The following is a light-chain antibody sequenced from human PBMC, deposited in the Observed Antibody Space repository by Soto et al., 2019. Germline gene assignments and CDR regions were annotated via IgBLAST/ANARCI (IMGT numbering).Light chain of an antibody. CDR1: QSVPVNY. J-gene: IGKJ2*01. CDR2: HAS. CDR3: QHYGTSLYT. Sequence: EIVLTQSPGTLSLSPGERATLSCRARQSVPVNYIAWYQQRPGQAPRLLIYHASPRIPDIPDRFSGSGSGTDFTLVLSRLEPEDFAVYYCQHYGTSLYTFGQGTKLEIK. V-gene: IGKV3-20*01.